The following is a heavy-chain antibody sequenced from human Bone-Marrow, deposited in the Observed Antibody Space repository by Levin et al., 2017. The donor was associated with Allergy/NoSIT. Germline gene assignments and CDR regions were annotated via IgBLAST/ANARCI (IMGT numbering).Heavy chain of an antibody. CDR2: IYYSGGT. J-gene: IGHJ4*02. Sequence: KPSETLSLTCTVSGGSITTYYWSWLRQPPGKGLEWIAYIYYSGGTNYNPSLKSRVTMSVDTSKNQFSLQLSSVTAADTAVYYCARDRPGNYFDYWGQGTLVTVSS. CDR1: GGSITTYY. V-gene: IGHV4-59*01. D-gene: IGHD1-1*01. CDR3: ARDRPGNYFDY.